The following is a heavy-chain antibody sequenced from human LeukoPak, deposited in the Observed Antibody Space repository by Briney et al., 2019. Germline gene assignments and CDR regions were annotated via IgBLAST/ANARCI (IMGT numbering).Heavy chain of an antibody. CDR1: GYTFTSYG. Sequence: ASVKVSCKASGYTFTSYGISWVRQAPGQGLEWMGWFSAYNGNTNYAQKLQGRVTMTTDTSTSTPYMQLRSLRSDDTAVYYCARVSPYYDFWSGYYTDYWGQGTLVTVSS. D-gene: IGHD3-3*01. J-gene: IGHJ4*02. V-gene: IGHV1-18*01. CDR2: FSAYNGNT. CDR3: ARVSPYYDFWSGYYTDY.